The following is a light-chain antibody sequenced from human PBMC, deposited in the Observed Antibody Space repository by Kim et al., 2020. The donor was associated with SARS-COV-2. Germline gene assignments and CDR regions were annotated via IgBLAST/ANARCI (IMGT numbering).Light chain of an antibody. J-gene: IGLJ3*02. V-gene: IGLV3-21*04. CDR1: NLGSKS. CDR3: QVWDSSSDLWV. Sequence: SYELTQPPSVSVAPGKTARITCGGNNLGSKSVHWYQQKPGQAPVLVIYYDSDRPSGIPERFSGSNSGNTATLTISRVEAEDEADYYCQVWDSSSDLWVFGGGTQLTVL. CDR2: YDS.